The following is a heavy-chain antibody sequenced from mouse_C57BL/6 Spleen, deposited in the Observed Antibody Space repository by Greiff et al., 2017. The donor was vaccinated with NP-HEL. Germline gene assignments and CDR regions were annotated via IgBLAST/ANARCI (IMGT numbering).Heavy chain of an antibody. D-gene: IGHD1-1*01. Sequence: QVQLKQSGAELARPGASVKLSCKASGYTFTSYGISWVKQRTGQGLEWIGEIYPRSGNTYYNEKFKGKATLTADKSSSTAYIELRSLTSEDSAVYFCARESGSSLYAMDYWGQGTSVTVSS. V-gene: IGHV1-81*01. J-gene: IGHJ4*01. CDR2: IYPRSGNT. CDR3: ARESGSSLYAMDY. CDR1: GYTFTSYG.